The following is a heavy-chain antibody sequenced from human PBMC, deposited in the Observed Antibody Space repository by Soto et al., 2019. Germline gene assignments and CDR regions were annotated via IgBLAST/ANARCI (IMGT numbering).Heavy chain of an antibody. CDR2: INNSGGST. CDR3: AKVSVDYAAYYFDY. V-gene: IGHV3-23*01. Sequence: GGSLRLSCAASGFTFSDYPMSWVRQAPGKGLEWVASINNSGGSTFYADSVRGRFTLSRDNSRETVYLQMNSLRVEDTALYYCAKVSVDYAAYYFDYWGQGTLVTVSS. D-gene: IGHD4-17*01. J-gene: IGHJ4*02. CDR1: GFTFSDYP.